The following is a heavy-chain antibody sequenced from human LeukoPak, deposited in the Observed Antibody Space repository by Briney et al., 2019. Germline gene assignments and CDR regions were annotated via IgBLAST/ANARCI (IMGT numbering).Heavy chain of an antibody. CDR2: ISGSGDST. Sequence: GGSLRLSCAASGFTFSGYAMNWVRQAPGKGLEWVSVISGSGDSTYYADSVKGRFTISRDKSKNTLYLQMNSLRAEDTAVYYCAKGGYSYGFHAFDIWGQGTMVTVSS. V-gene: IGHV3-23*01. CDR3: AKGGYSYGFHAFDI. CDR1: GFTFSGYA. D-gene: IGHD5-18*01. J-gene: IGHJ3*02.